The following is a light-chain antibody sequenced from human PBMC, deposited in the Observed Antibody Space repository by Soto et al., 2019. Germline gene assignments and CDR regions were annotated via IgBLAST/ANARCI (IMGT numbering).Light chain of an antibody. Sequence: QPVLTQSPSVSGAPGQRVTLSCTGSSSNIGAGYDVHWYQQLPGAAPKLLIYDNNNRPSGVPDRFSGSKSGASASLAITGLQAEDEADYYCQSYDTRLSGYVFGTGTRSPS. J-gene: IGLJ1*01. CDR3: QSYDTRLSGYV. CDR1: SSNIGAGYD. CDR2: DNN. V-gene: IGLV1-40*01.